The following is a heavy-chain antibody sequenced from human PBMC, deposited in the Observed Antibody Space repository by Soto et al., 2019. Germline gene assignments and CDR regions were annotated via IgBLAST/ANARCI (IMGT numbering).Heavy chain of an antibody. D-gene: IGHD2-21*01. J-gene: IGHJ3*02. CDR3: TTASISILAYCGGDCADAFDI. Sequence: GGSLRLSCAASGFTFSNAWMSWVRQAPGKGLEWVGRIKSKTDGETTDYAAPVKGRFTISRDDSKNTLYLQMNSLKTVDTAVYYCTTASISILAYCGGDCADAFDIWGQGTMVTVSS. CDR1: GFTFSNAW. V-gene: IGHV3-15*01. CDR2: IKSKTDGETT.